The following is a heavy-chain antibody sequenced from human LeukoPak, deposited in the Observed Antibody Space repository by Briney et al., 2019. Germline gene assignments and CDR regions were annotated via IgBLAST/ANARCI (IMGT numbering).Heavy chain of an antibody. D-gene: IGHD3-16*01. Sequence: GGSLRLSCAASGFTFSNYYMRWVRQAPGEGLVWVSRIKSDGSSTTYADSVKGRFTISRDNAKNTLYLQMNSLRAEDTAVYYCARAGDSQTYHLDYWGQGTLVTVSS. V-gene: IGHV3-74*01. CDR2: IKSDGSST. CDR3: ARAGDSQTYHLDY. CDR1: GFTFSNYY. J-gene: IGHJ4*02.